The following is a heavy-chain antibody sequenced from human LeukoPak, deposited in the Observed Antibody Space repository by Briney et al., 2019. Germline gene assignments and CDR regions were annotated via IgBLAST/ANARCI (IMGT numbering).Heavy chain of an antibody. D-gene: IGHD4-17*01. Sequence: GASVKVSCKASGYTFTNYGISWVRQAPGQGLEWMGWISAYNGNTNYAQKLQGRVTMTTDTSTSTAYMELTSLRSDDTAVYYCARGLHDYGDYVHYYYYMDVWGKGTTVTVSS. CDR2: ISAYNGNT. J-gene: IGHJ6*03. CDR3: ARGLHDYGDYVHYYYYMDV. V-gene: IGHV1-18*01. CDR1: GYTFTNYG.